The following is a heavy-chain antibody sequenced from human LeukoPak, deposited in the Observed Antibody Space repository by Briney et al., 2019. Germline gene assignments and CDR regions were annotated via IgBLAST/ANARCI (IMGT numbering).Heavy chain of an antibody. J-gene: IGHJ4*02. V-gene: IGHV1-3*01. CDR2: INAGNGNT. CDR1: GYTFTSYA. D-gene: IGHD3-22*01. Sequence: ASVKVSCKASGYTFTSYAMHWVRQAPGQRLEWMGWINAGNGNTKYSQKFQGRVTITRDTSASTAYMELRSLRSDDTAVYYCARIVDYYDSSGYKDWGQGTLVTVSS. CDR3: ARIVDYYDSSGYKD.